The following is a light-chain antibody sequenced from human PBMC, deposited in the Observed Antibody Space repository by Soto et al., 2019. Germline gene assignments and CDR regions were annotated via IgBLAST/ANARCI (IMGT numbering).Light chain of an antibody. Sequence: QSVLTQIHSVSGTPGQRVTISCSGGSSNIGSNSVHRYQQLPGSAPKLLIYNINERPSGVPDRFSGSKSGTSASLAISGLQSEDEADDYGAAYDDSLDGQVFGTGTKLTVL. CDR3: AAYDDSLDGQV. CDR1: SSNIGSNS. J-gene: IGLJ1*01. V-gene: IGLV1-44*01. CDR2: NIN.